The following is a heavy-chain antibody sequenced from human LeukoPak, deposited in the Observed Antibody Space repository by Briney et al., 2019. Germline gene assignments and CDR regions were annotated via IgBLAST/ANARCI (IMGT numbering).Heavy chain of an antibody. Sequence: SETLSLTCTVSGGSISSSSYYWGWIRQPPGKGLEWIGSIYYSGSTYYNPSLKSRVTISLDTSKNQFSLNLSSVTAADTAVYYCARYSGSYRTLDYWGQGTLVTVSS. CDR2: IYYSGST. J-gene: IGHJ4*02. V-gene: IGHV4-39*07. D-gene: IGHD1-26*01. CDR3: ARYSGSYRTLDY. CDR1: GGSISSSSYY.